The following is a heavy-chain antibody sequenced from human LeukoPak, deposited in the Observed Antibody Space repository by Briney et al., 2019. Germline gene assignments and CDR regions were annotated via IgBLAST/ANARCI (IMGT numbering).Heavy chain of an antibody. CDR1: GFTFTTYT. J-gene: IGHJ4*02. CDR3: ATGTEEITVVTPCY. V-gene: IGHV3-21*01. D-gene: IGHD4-23*01. CDR2: ISTGSSYI. Sequence: GGSLRLSCAASGFTFTTYTMNWVRQAPGNRLEVVSSISTGSSYIHYADSVKGRFTISRDNAKNSLYLQMNSLRAEDTPVYYCATGTEEITVVTPCYWGQGTLVTVSS.